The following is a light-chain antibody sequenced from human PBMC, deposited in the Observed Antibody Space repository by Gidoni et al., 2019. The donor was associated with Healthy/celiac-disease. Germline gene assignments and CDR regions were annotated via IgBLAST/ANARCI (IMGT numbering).Light chain of an antibody. CDR3: QQSYSTPLT. V-gene: IGKV1-39*01. J-gene: IGKJ3*01. CDR1: QSISSY. Sequence: DIQMTQSPSSLSAAVGDRVTITCRASQSISSYLNWYQQKPGKAPKLLIYAASRLQSGVPSRFSGSGSGTDFTLTISSLQPEDFAIYFCQQSYSTPLTFGPGTKVDIK. CDR2: AAS.